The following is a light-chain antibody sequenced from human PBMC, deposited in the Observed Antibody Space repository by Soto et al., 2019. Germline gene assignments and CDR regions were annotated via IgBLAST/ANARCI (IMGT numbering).Light chain of an antibody. CDR3: SSYTSSNTLV. V-gene: IGLV2-14*01. Sequence: QSVLTQPASVSGSPGQSITISCTGTSSDVGGYNYVPWYQQHPGKAPKLMIYEVSNRPSGVSNRFSGSRSGNTASLTISGLQAEDEADYYCSSYTSSNTLVFGGGTKLTVL. CDR1: SSDVGGYNY. CDR2: EVS. J-gene: IGLJ2*01.